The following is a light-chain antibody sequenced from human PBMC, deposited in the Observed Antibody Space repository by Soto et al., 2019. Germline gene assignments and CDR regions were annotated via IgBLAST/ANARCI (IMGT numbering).Light chain of an antibody. CDR2: DAS. Sequence: EIVLTQSPAILSMSPGERATLSCRASQSVSSYFAWYQQKPGQAPRLLIYDASNRATGVPARFSGRGSGTDFTLTISSLEPEDFAVYYCQQRRYWPVTFGQGTKVETK. CDR1: QSVSSY. CDR3: QQRRYWPVT. J-gene: IGKJ1*01. V-gene: IGKV3-11*01.